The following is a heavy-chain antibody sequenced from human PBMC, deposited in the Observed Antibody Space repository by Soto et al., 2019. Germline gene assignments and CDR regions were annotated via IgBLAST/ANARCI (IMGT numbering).Heavy chain of an antibody. V-gene: IGHV3-33*01. CDR1: GFTFSSYG. CDR3: AREKGASRYYFGLDV. D-gene: IGHD2-2*01. CDR2: IWFNGRNK. Sequence: QVQLVESGGGVVQPGRSLSLSCAASGFTFSSYGMHWVRQAPGKGLEWVAVIWFNGRNKYYADSVKGRFTISRDNSKNTLYRQMSSLRAEDTAVYYCAREKGASRYYFGLDVWGQGTTVTVSS. J-gene: IGHJ6*02.